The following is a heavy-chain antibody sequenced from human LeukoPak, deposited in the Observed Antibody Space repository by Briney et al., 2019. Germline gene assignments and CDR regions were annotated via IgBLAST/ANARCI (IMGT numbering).Heavy chain of an antibody. V-gene: IGHV4-4*02. Sequence: KASETLSLTCAVSGGSISSSNWWSWVRQPPGEGLEWIGEIYHSGSTNYNPSLKSRVTISVDKSKNQFSLKLSSVTAADTAVCYCASFGSSWYYFDYWGQGTLVTVSS. D-gene: IGHD6-13*01. CDR2: IYHSGST. CDR1: GGSISSSNW. CDR3: ASFGSSWYYFDY. J-gene: IGHJ4*02.